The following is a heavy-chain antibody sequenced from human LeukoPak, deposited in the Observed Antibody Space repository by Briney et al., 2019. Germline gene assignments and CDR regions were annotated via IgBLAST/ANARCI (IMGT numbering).Heavy chain of an antibody. Sequence: PGGSLRLSCAASGFTFSSYSTNWVRQAPGKGLEWVSSLRSSRSYIYYVDSVKGRFTVYRDNAKSSLYLQMNSLRAEDKAVYYCARYLMDLWSRRGPYFDPWGQGTLVSVSS. CDR1: GFTFSSYS. CDR3: ARYLMDLWSRRGPYFDP. J-gene: IGHJ5*02. V-gene: IGHV3-21*01. CDR2: LRSSRSYI. D-gene: IGHD3-3*01.